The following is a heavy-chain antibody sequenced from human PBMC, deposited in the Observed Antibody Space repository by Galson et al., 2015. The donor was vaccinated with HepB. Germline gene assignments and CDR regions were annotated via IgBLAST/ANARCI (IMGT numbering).Heavy chain of an antibody. V-gene: IGHV3-30*18. D-gene: IGHD3-16*01. CDR3: AKDYDYVWGSYFEHYFDY. CDR2: ISYDGSNK. Sequence: PLRLSCAASGFTFSSYGMHWVRQAPGKGLEWWAVISYDGSNKYYADSVKGRFTISRDNSKNTLYLQMNSLRAEDTAVYYCAKDYDYVWGSYFEHYFDYWGQGTLVTVSS. J-gene: IGHJ4*02. CDR1: GFTFSSYG.